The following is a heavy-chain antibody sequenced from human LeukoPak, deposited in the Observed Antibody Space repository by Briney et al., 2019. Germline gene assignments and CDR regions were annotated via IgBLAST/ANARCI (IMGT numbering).Heavy chain of an antibody. J-gene: IGHJ4*02. CDR2: INQDGREK. CDR1: GFTFSNYW. CDR3: ARDYVGGSSESDY. V-gene: IGHV3-7*01. D-gene: IGHD3-10*02. Sequence: EAGGSVRLSCVASGFTFSNYWMTWFRQTPGKGLEWVVNINQDGREKYYLDSVRGRLTTSRDNAKNSLYLQMNSLRDEDTAIYYCARDYVGGSSESDYWGQGTLVTVSS.